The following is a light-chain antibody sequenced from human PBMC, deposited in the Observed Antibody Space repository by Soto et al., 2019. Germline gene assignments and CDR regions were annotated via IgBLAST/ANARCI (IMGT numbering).Light chain of an antibody. J-gene: IGKJ3*01. CDR2: LGS. CDR1: QSLLYSNGYNY. CDR3: MQALQTPFT. Sequence: IVMTQSPLSLPVTPGEPGSISCRSSQSLLYSNGYNYLDWYVNKPGQSPQLLIYLGSYRASGVPDRLSGSGSGTDFTLEISRVEAEDVGVYYCMQALQTPFTFGPGTKVDIK. V-gene: IGKV2-28*01.